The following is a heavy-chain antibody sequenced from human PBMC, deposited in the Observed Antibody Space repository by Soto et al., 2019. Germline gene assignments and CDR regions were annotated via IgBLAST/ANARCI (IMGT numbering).Heavy chain of an antibody. Sequence: LRLSCAASGFTFSSYSMNWVRQAPGKGLEWVSSISISSSYISYADSVKGRFTISRHNAKNSLYLQMNSLRADDSAVYYCARAQMGSSLRYYGMDVWGQGTTVTVSS. D-gene: IGHD6-13*01. V-gene: IGHV3-21*01. J-gene: IGHJ6*02. CDR1: GFTFSSYS. CDR3: ARAQMGSSLRYYGMDV. CDR2: ISISSSYI.